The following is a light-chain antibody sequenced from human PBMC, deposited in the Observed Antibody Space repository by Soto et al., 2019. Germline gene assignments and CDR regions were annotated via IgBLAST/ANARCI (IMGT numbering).Light chain of an antibody. Sequence: QSVLTQPPSVSGAPGQRVTISCTGSSSNIGAGYDVHWYQQLPGTAPKLLIYGNSNRPSGGPDRFSGSKSGTSDSLAITGLQAEDEADYYCQSYDSSLSGSVFGGGTKLTVL. V-gene: IGLV1-40*01. J-gene: IGLJ2*01. CDR3: QSYDSSLSGSV. CDR2: GNS. CDR1: SSNIGAGYD.